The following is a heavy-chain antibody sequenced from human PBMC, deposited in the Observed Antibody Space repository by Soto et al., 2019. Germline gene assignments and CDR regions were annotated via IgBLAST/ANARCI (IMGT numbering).Heavy chain of an antibody. CDR3: ARDLLDY. J-gene: IGHJ4*02. D-gene: IGHD2-15*01. CDR1: GFTFSTYA. V-gene: IGHV3-21*01. CDR2: ISSSSSYI. Sequence: GGSLRLSCAASGFTFSTYAMSWVRQAPGKGLEWVSSISSSSSYIYYADSVKGRFTISRDNAKNSLYLQMNSLRAEDTAVYYCARDLLDYWGQGTLVTVSS.